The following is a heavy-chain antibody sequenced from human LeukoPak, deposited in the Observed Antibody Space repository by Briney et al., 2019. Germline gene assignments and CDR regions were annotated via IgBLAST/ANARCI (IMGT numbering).Heavy chain of an antibody. V-gene: IGHV1-69*04. D-gene: IGHD2-15*01. CDR2: IIPILGIA. CDR1: GGTFSSYA. Sequence: SVKVSFKAAGGTFSSYAISWVRQAPGQGLEWMGRIIPILGIANYAQKFQGRVTITADKSTSTAYMELSSLRSEDTAVYYCARGAPYLGYCSGGSCHPGDYWGQGTLVTVSS. J-gene: IGHJ4*02. CDR3: ARGAPYLGYCSGGSCHPGDY.